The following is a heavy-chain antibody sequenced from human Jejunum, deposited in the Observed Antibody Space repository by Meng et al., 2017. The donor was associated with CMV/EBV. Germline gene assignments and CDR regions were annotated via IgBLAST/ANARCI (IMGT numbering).Heavy chain of an antibody. CDR1: YS. J-gene: IGHJ5*02. CDR2: ISSSSSYI. CDR3: AGETGFGSPNFYNTGNWFDP. Sequence: YSMNWVRQAPGKGLEWVSSISSSSSYIYYADSVKGRFTISRDNAKNSLYLQMNSLRAEDTAVYYCAGETGFGSPNFYNTGNWFDPWGQGTLVTVSS. V-gene: IGHV3-21*01. D-gene: IGHD2/OR15-2a*01.